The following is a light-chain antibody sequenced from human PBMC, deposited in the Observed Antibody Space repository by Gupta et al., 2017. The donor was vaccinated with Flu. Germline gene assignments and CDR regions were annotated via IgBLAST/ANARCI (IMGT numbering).Light chain of an antibody. CDR1: QSISSY. Sequence: IQLTPSPSSLSASVGDSVTITCRASQSISSYLNWYQQKPGKAAKVLIYAASSLQSGVPSRCSGSGSGADDTRTSSSLQPEDGATNYCQQSYSTTRSFGQGTKLEIK. CDR2: AAS. V-gene: IGKV1-39*01. J-gene: IGKJ2*03. CDR3: QQSYSTTRS.